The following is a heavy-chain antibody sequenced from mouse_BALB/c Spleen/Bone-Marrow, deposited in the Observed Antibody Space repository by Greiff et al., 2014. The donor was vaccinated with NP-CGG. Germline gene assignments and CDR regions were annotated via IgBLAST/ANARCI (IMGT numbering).Heavy chain of an antibody. CDR1: GYTFTEYI. Sequence: VQRVESGAELVKPGASVKLSCKASGYTFTEYIIHWIKQRPGQGLEWIGWFFPGSGSIKYNEKFKDKATLTADKSSSTVYMELSRLTSEDSAVYFCARHEDLDIRRRLGAMDYWGQGTSVTVSS. V-gene: IGHV1-62-2*01. D-gene: IGHD2-12*01. J-gene: IGHJ4*01. CDR3: ARHEDLDIRRRLGAMDY. CDR2: FFPGSGSI.